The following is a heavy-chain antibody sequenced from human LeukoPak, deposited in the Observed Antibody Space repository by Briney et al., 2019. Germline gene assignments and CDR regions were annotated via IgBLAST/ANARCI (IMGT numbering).Heavy chain of an antibody. V-gene: IGHV3-21*01. CDR1: GFTFSSYS. Sequence: GGSLRLSCAASGFTFSSYSMNWVRQAPGEGLEWVSSISSSSSYIYYADSVKGRFTISRDNAKNSLYLQMNSLRAEDTAVYYCARHLGRIQLWLRVFDYWGQGTLVTVSS. D-gene: IGHD5-18*01. CDR3: ARHLGRIQLWLRVFDY. J-gene: IGHJ4*02. CDR2: ISSSSSYI.